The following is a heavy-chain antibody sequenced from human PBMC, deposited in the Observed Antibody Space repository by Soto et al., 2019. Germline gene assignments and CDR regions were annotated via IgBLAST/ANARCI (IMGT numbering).Heavy chain of an antibody. CDR2: IIPIFGTA. Sequence: GASVKVSCKASGGTFSSYAISWVRQAPGQGLEWMGGIIPIFGTANYAQKFQGRVTITADESTSTAYMELSSLRYEDTAVYYCAGGTRFVVVTAIIYYYYYGMDVWGQGTTVTVSS. J-gene: IGHJ6*02. CDR3: AGGTRFVVVTAIIYYYYYGMDV. D-gene: IGHD2-21*02. V-gene: IGHV1-69*13. CDR1: GGTFSSYA.